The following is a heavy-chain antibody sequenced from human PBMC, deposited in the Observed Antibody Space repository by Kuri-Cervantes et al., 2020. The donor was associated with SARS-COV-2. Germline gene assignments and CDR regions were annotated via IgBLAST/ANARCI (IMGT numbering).Heavy chain of an antibody. CDR2: ISYVGSNK. J-gene: IGHJ6*02. CDR3: AKAYSHPGLVRGVLTNFYYGMDV. CDR1: GFTFSSYA. D-gene: IGHD3-10*01. Sequence: LSLTCAASGFTFSSYAMHWVRQAPGKGLEWVAVISYVGSNKYYADSVKGRFTLSRDDFKNTLYLQMNSLRVEDTAVYYCAKAYSHPGLVRGVLTNFYYGMDVWGQGTTVTVSS. V-gene: IGHV3-30*07.